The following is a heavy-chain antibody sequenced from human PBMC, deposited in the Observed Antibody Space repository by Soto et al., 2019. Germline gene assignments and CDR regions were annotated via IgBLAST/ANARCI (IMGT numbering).Heavy chain of an antibody. CDR2: ISYDGSNK. J-gene: IGHJ4*01. Sequence: QEQLVESGGGVVQPGRSLRLSCAASGFTLSNYAIHWVRQAPGKGLEWVAAISYDGSNKYYAVSVKGRFTISSDSSKNTVYLETNSLRPEDTGAASWASEIRQPSLDLEFWCHGTRVIVTS. CDR3: ASEIRQPSLDLEF. CDR1: GFTLSNYA. V-gene: IGHV3-30-3*01.